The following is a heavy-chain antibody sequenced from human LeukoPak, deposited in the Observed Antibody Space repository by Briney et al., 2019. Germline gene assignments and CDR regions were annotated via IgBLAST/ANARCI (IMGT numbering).Heavy chain of an antibody. CDR2: ISYDGSNK. Sequence: GGSLRLSCAASGFTFSSYGTHWVRQAPGKGLEWVAVISYDGSNKYYADSVKGRFTISRDNSKNTLYLQMNSLRAEDTAVYYCAKAYGYGDYFDYWGQGTLVTVSS. CDR1: GFTFSSYG. V-gene: IGHV3-30*18. D-gene: IGHD4/OR15-4a*01. J-gene: IGHJ4*02. CDR3: AKAYGYGDYFDY.